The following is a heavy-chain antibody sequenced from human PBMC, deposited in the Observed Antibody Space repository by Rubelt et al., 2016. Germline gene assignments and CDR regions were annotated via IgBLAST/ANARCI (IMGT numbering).Heavy chain of an antibody. Sequence: EVQLVRSGAEVKKPGESLRISCKGSGYSFTSYWISWVRQMPGKGLEWMGRIDPSDSYTNYSPSFQGHVTISADKSISTAYLQWSSLKASDTAMYYCARHPIGLYCGGDCALDYWGQGTLVTVSS. J-gene: IGHJ4*02. CDR3: ARHPIGLYCGGDCALDY. D-gene: IGHD2-21*02. CDR2: IDPSDSYT. CDR1: GYSFTSYW. V-gene: IGHV5-10-1*01.